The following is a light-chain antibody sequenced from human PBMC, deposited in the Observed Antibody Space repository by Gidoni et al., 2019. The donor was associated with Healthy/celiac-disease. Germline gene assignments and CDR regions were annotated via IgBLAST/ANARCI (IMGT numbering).Light chain of an antibody. J-gene: IGKJ4*01. CDR3: QQYDNLPLT. Sequence: DIPMTQSPSSLSASVGDRGTITRQASQDISNYLKWYQQKPGKAPKLLIYDASNSETGVPSRFSGSGSGTDFTFTISSLQPEDIATYYCQQYDNLPLTFGGGTKVEIK. CDR1: QDISNY. V-gene: IGKV1-33*01. CDR2: DAS.